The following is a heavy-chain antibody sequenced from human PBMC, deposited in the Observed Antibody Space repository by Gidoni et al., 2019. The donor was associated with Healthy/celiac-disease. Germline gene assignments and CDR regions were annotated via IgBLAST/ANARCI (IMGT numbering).Heavy chain of an antibody. CDR2: ISYDGSNK. V-gene: IGHV3-30-3*01. J-gene: IGHJ6*03. Sequence: QVQLVESGGGVVQPGRSLRLSCAASGFTFSSYAMPWVRQAPGKGLEWVAVISYDGSNKYYADSVKGRFTISRDNSKNTLYLQMNSLRAEDTAVYYCARDGRYYGSGSSTPSYYMDVWGKGTTVTVSS. CDR1: GFTFSSYA. CDR3: ARDGRYYGSGSSTPSYYMDV. D-gene: IGHD3-10*01.